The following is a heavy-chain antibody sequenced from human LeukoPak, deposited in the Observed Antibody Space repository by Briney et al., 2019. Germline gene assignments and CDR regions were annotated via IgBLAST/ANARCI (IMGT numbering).Heavy chain of an antibody. CDR1: GFAFSSYG. CDR2: ISGNGDST. J-gene: IGHJ6*02. D-gene: IGHD1-14*01. V-gene: IGHV3-64*03. CDR3: VKSHYRGSYGMDV. Sequence: GGSLRLSCSASGFAFSSYGMHWVRQAPGKGLEYVSAISGNGDSTYYADSVKVRFSISRDNSKNTLYLHMSSLRTEDTAVYFCVKSHYRGSYGMDVWGQGTMVTVSS.